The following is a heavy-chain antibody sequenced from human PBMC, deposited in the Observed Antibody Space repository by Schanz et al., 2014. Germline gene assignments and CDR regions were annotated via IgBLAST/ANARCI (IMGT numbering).Heavy chain of an antibody. CDR1: GFTFSDYY. CDR2: ISDSGDST. J-gene: IGHJ4*02. Sequence: QVQLVDSGGGLVKPGGSLRLSCAASGFTFSDYYMTWIRQAPGKGLEWVSDISDSGDSTHYADFVKGRFTISRDNAKNSLFLQMNSLSAEDTAVYYCAKVAPAATYLDSWGLGTLVTVSS. V-gene: IGHV3-11*01. D-gene: IGHD2-2*01. CDR3: AKVAPAATYLDS.